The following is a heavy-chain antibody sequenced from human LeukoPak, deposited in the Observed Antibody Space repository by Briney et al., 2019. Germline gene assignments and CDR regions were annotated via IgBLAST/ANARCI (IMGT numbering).Heavy chain of an antibody. Sequence: GGSLRLSCAASGFTVSSNYMSWVRQAPGKGLEWVSVIYSGGSSYYADSVKGRFTISRDNSKNTLYLQMNSLRVEDTAVYYCARSQFRWFGETYWGQGTLVTVSS. CDR2: IYSGGSS. CDR3: ARSQFRWFGETY. D-gene: IGHD3-10*01. J-gene: IGHJ4*02. V-gene: IGHV3-66*01. CDR1: GFTVSSNY.